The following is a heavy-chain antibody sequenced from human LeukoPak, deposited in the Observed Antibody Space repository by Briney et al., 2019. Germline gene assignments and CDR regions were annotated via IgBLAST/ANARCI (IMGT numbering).Heavy chain of an antibody. Sequence: PGGSLRLSCVASGFTVNSNYMSWVRQAPGKGLEWVSVIYSAGNTYYADSVKGRFTISRHNSKNTLYLQMNSLRVEDTAVYYCARGGTPGYSSGRIDYWGQGTLVTVSS. V-gene: IGHV3-53*04. CDR1: GFTVNSNY. D-gene: IGHD6-19*01. CDR3: ARGGTPGYSSGRIDY. CDR2: IYSAGNT. J-gene: IGHJ4*02.